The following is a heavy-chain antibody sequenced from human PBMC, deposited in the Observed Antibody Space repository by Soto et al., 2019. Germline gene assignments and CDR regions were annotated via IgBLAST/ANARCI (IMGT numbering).Heavy chain of an antibody. V-gene: IGHV4-4*07. CDR2: IYTSGST. Sequence: SETLSLTCTVSGGSISSYSWCWSWKRARPGLEWIGRIYTSGSTNYNPYLKSRVPMSVDTSKNQFSLKLSSVTAADTAVYYCARVQDYYDSSGYYYDWFDPSGQGTLVTVS. D-gene: IGHD3-22*01. CDR1: GGSISSYS. CDR3: ARVQDYYDSSGYYYDWFDP. J-gene: IGHJ5*02.